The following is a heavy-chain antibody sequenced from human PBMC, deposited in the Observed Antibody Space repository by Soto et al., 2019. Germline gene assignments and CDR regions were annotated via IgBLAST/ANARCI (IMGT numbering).Heavy chain of an antibody. CDR1: GYTFTSYD. CDR2: MNPNSGNT. V-gene: IGHV1-8*01. CDR3: ARCIKYGDYSRWFDP. Sequence: QVQLVQSGAEVKKPGASVKVSCKASGYTFTSYDINWVRQATGQGFEYLGWMNPNSGNTGYVKKFQGRVTMTRDTSMSTAYMELSSLRSEDTAVYYCARCIKYGDYSRWFDPGAREPWSPSPQ. D-gene: IGHD4-17*01. J-gene: IGHJ5*02.